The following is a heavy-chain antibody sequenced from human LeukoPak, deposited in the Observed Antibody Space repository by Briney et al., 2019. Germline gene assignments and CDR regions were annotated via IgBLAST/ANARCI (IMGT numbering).Heavy chain of an antibody. CDR3: ARGVFGGYSYGSVIDY. V-gene: IGHV4-38-2*01. D-gene: IGHD5-18*01. Sequence: SETLSLTCAVSGYSISSGYYWGWIRQPPGKGLEWIGSIYHSGSTYYNPSLKSRVTISVDTSKNQLSLKLSSVTAADTAVYYCARGVFGGYSYGSVIDYWGQGTLVTVSS. J-gene: IGHJ4*02. CDR1: GYSISSGYY. CDR2: IYHSGST.